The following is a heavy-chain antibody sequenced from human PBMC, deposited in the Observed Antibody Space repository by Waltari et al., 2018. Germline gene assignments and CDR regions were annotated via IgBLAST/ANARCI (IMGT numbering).Heavy chain of an antibody. CDR3: AKVIPGYFNTFDI. D-gene: IGHD5-18*01. V-gene: IGHV3-23*03. CDR1: GFTFRRYA. CDR2: LIYSGGST. J-gene: IGHJ3*02. Sequence: EVLLLESGGGLVQPGGSLRLSCASAGFTFRRYARSWVLQAPGKGLEWVSLIYSGGSTYHADSVKGRFAISRDNSQNMLYLQMSSLRPDDTAVYYCAKVIPGYFNTFDIWGQGTMVTVSS.